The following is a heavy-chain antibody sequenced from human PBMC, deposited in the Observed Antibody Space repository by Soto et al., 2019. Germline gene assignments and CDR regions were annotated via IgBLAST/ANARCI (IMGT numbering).Heavy chain of an antibody. V-gene: IGHV1-18*01. D-gene: IGHD5-12*01. Sequence: QVQLVQSGAEVKNPGASVKVSCKASGYRLSNNGISWVRQAPGRGLEWMGWISAHNGGTKYAQELQGRVTMTTDTSTSTAYMELWSLRSDDTAVYYCARVKEVATIIDYWGQGTLVTVSS. CDR1: GYRLSNNG. CDR2: ISAHNGGT. J-gene: IGHJ4*02. CDR3: ARVKEVATIIDY.